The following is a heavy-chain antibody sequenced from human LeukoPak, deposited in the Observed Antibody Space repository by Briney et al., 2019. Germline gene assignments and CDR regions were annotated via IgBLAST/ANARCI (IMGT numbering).Heavy chain of an antibody. CDR3: ARDLKGAIGYYDSSGYYPSGTFDI. D-gene: IGHD3-22*01. CDR2: ISYDGSKK. Sequence: GRSLRLSCAASGFTFSSYAIHWARQAPGKGLEWVAVISYDGSKKYYADSVKGRFSISRDNSKNTLYLQMNSLRAEDTAVYYCARDLKGAIGYYDSSGYYPSGTFDIWGQGTMVTVSS. V-gene: IGHV3-30*04. J-gene: IGHJ3*02. CDR1: GFTFSSYA.